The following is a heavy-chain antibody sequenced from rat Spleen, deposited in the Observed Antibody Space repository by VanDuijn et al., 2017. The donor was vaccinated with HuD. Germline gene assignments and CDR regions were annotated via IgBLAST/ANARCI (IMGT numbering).Heavy chain of an antibody. D-gene: IGHD1-2*01. CDR2: ISYDGSST. CDR1: GFTFSDYN. CDR3: ARHKYSSHGWFAY. Sequence: EVQLVESGGGLVQPGRSLKLSCAASGFTFSDYNMAWVRQAPKKGLEWVATISYDGSSTYYRDSVKGRFTISRDNAKSTLYLQMDSLRSEDTATYYCARHKYSSHGWFAYWGQGTLVTVSS. J-gene: IGHJ3*01. V-gene: IGHV5-7*01.